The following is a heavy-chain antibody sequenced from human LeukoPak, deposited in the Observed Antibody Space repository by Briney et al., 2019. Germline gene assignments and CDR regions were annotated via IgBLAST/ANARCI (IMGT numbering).Heavy chain of an antibody. Sequence: SETLSLTCAVSGGSFSGYYWSWIRQPPGKGLEWIGEINHSGSTNYNPSLKSRVTISVDTSKNQFCLKLSSVTAADTAVYYCAIRSCHRTRPNWFDPWGQGALVTVSS. CDR3: AIRSCHRTRPNWFDP. D-gene: IGHD3-10*01. CDR1: GGSFSGYY. V-gene: IGHV4-34*01. J-gene: IGHJ5*02. CDR2: INHSGST.